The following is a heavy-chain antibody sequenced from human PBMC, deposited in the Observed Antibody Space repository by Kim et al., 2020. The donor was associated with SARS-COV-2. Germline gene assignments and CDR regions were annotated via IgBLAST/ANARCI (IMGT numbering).Heavy chain of an antibody. CDR3: ARERGYSGYEPHNYFYYSGMDV. Sequence: GGSLRLSCAASGFTFSSYGMHWVRQAPGKGLEWVAVIWYDGSNKYYADSVKGRFTISRDNSKNTLYLQMISLRAEDTAVYYCARERGYSGYEPHNYFYYSGMDVWGQGTTVTVSS. V-gene: IGHV3-33*01. CDR1: GFTFSSYG. CDR2: IWYDGSNK. J-gene: IGHJ6*01. D-gene: IGHD5-12*01.